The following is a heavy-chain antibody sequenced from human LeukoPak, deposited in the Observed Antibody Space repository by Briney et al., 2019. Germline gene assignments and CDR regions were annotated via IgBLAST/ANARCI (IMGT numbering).Heavy chain of an antibody. D-gene: IGHD3-3*01. Sequence: GGSLRLSCAASGFTFSTYSMNWVRQAPGKGLEWVSSISSSSSYIYYADSVKGRFTISRDNAKNSLCLQMNSLRAEDTAVYYCARDDFSREWLFNYYYYGMDVWGQGTTVTVSS. V-gene: IGHV3-21*01. J-gene: IGHJ6*02. CDR1: GFTFSTYS. CDR3: ARDDFSREWLFNYYYYGMDV. CDR2: ISSSSSYI.